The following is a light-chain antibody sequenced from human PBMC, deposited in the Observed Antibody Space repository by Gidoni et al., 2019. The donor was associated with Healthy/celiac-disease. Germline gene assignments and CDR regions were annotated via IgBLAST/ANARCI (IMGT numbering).Light chain of an antibody. CDR2: GAS. CDR3: QQYGSSHTWT. J-gene: IGKJ1*01. Sequence: ELVLTQSLGPLSLSPGERATLSCRASQSVSSSYLAWYQQKPGQAPRLLIYGASSRATGIPDRCSGSGSGADFTLTISRLEPEDFAVYYCQQYGSSHTWTFGQGTKVEIK. CDR1: QSVSSSY. V-gene: IGKV3-20*01.